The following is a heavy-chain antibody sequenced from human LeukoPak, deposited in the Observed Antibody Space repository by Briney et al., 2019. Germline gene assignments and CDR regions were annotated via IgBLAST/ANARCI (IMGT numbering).Heavy chain of an antibody. V-gene: IGHV3-30-3*01. J-gene: IGHJ3*02. CDR3: ARETAVAESDAFDI. Sequence: QAGGSLRLSCAASGFTFSSYAMHWVRQAPGKGLEWVAVISYDGSNKYYADSVKGRFTISRDNSKNTLYLQMNSLRAEDTAVYYCARETAVAESDAFDIWGQGTMVTVSS. CDR1: GFTFSSYA. CDR2: ISYDGSNK. D-gene: IGHD6-19*01.